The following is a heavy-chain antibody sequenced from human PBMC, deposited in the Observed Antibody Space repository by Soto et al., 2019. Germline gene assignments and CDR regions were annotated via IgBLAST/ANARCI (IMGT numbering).Heavy chain of an antibody. Sequence: TLSLTCAVSDGSIGSGGYSWSWIRQPPGKGLEWIGYIYHSGSTYYNPSLKSRVTISLDTSKNQFSLKLSSVTAADTAVYYCARTPTPWGQGTLVTVSS. CDR3: ARTPTP. J-gene: IGHJ5*02. CDR1: DGSIGSGGYS. D-gene: IGHD1-26*01. V-gene: IGHV4-30-2*01. CDR2: IYHSGST.